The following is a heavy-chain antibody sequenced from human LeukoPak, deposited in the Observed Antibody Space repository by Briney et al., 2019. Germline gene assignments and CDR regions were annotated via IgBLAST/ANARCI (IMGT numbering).Heavy chain of an antibody. CDR1: GFTFNTFA. J-gene: IGHJ4*02. V-gene: IGHV3-30*04. D-gene: IGHD2-15*01. Sequence: GGSLRPSCAASGFTFNTFAMHWVRQPPGKGLEWVAVISHDGRNEYYADSVKGRFTISRDNPKNTLYLQVNSLRPEDTAVYYCARQPCSGGTCYFDYWGQGTLVTVSS. CDR3: ARQPCSGGTCYFDY. CDR2: ISHDGRNE.